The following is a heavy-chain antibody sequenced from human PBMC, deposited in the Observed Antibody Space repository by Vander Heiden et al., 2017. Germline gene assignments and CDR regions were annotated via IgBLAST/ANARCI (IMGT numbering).Heavy chain of an antibody. V-gene: IGHV3-53*01. CDR2: IYSGGST. CDR1: GFIVSTIC. J-gene: IGHJ4*02. D-gene: IGHD3-22*01. CDR3: ARCYDRSGYYYFFDY. Sequence: EVQLVESGGGLIQPGGSLRLSCAASGFIVSTICMSWVRQAPGKGLEWVSVIYSGGSTYYADSVKGRFTLSRDNSKNTLYLQMNSLRAEDTAVYYCARCYDRSGYYYFFDYWGQGTLVTVSS.